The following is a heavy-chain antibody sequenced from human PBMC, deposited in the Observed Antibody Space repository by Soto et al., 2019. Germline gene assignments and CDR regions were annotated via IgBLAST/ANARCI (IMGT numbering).Heavy chain of an antibody. Sequence: EVQLVESGGGLVQPGGSLRLSCAASGFTFSSYSMNWVRQAPGKGLEWVSYISSSSSTIYYADSVKGRFTISRDNAKNSLYLQMNSLRDEDTAVYYCARDLRGPWFGELFAFDYWGQGTLVTVSS. J-gene: IGHJ4*02. CDR2: ISSSSSTI. CDR3: ARDLRGPWFGELFAFDY. D-gene: IGHD3-10*01. V-gene: IGHV3-48*02. CDR1: GFTFSSYS.